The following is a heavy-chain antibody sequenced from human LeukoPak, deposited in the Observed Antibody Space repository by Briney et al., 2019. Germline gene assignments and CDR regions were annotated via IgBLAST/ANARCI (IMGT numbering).Heavy chain of an antibody. D-gene: IGHD6-13*01. J-gene: IGHJ4*02. V-gene: IGHV4-34*01. CDR3: ARWAAAAGTGFDY. Sequence: SETLSLTCAVYGGSFSGYYWSWIRQPPGKGLEWIGEINHSGSTNYNPSLKSRVTISVDKSKNQFSLKLSSVTAADTAVYYCARWAAAAGTGFDYWGQGTLVTVSS. CDR1: GGSFSGYY. CDR2: INHSGST.